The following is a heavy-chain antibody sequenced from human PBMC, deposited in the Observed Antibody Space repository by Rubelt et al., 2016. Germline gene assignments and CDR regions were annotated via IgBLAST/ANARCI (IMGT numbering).Heavy chain of an antibody. CDR3: GRYEAS. J-gene: IGHJ5*02. CDR2: INHSENT. CDR1: SGSFSGFY. D-gene: IGHD3-16*01. V-gene: IGHV4-34*01. Sequence: QVHLQQWGAGLLKPSETLSLTCAVYSGSFSGFYWSWIRQPPGKGLEWIGEINHSENTNYNPSLKSRVTISVDTSKHQFSLKLNSVTAADTAVYFCGRYEASWGQGTLVTVSS.